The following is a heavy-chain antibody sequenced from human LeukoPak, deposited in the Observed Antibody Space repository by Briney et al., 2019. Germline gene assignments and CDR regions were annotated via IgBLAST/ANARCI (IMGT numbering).Heavy chain of an antibody. V-gene: IGHV3-11*01. CDR2: ISSSGSTI. Sequence: GGSLRLSCAASGFTFSDYYMSWIRQAPGKGLEWVSYISSSGSTIYYADSVKGRFTISRDNAKNSLYLQMNSLRAEDTAVYYCAKPDSSTWYPFDYWGQGTLVTVSS. CDR1: GFTFSDYY. D-gene: IGHD6-13*01. J-gene: IGHJ4*02. CDR3: AKPDSSTWYPFDY.